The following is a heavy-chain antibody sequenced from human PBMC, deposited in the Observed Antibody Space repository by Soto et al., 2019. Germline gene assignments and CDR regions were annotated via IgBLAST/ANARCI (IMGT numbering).Heavy chain of an antibody. CDR2: IGTAGDT. CDR3: ARGSRNYSPRGYYGMDV. V-gene: IGHV3-13*01. CDR1: GFSLSSYD. Sequence: GTLRLSSAASGFSLSSYDMHWVRQATGKGLEWVSAIGTAGDTYYPGSVKGRLTISRENAKNSLYLQMNSLRAGDTAVYYCARGSRNYSPRGYYGMDVWGRGTTLTVSS. J-gene: IGHJ6*02. D-gene: IGHD1-7*01.